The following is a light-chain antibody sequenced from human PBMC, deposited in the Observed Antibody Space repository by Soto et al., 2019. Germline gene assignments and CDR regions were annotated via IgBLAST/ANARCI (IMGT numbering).Light chain of an antibody. Sequence: DIQMTQSPSSLSASVGDRVTITCRASQDIRNDLGWYQQGPGKAPKRLIFAAFSLQSGVPSRFSGSRSGTEFTLTISSLQPEDFATYYCLQHNNYPFTFGQGTKVDIK. CDR1: QDIRND. V-gene: IGKV1-17*01. J-gene: IGKJ2*01. CDR2: AAF. CDR3: LQHNNYPFT.